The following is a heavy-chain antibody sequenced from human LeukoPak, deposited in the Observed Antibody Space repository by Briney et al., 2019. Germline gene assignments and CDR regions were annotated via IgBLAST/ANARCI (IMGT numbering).Heavy chain of an antibody. CDR3: ARDGIGGAVAEY. CDR1: GGTFSSYA. J-gene: IGHJ4*02. CDR2: IIPIFGTA. D-gene: IGHD6-19*01. Sequence: PGASVKVSCKASGGTFSSYAISWVRQAPGQGLEWMGGIIPIFGTANYAQKFQGRVTITADKSTSTAYMELSSLRSEDTGVYYCARDGIGGAVAEYWGQGTLVTVSS. V-gene: IGHV1-69*06.